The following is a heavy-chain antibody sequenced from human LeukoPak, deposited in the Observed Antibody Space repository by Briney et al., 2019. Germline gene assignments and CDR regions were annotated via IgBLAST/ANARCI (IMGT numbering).Heavy chain of an antibody. J-gene: IGHJ4*02. V-gene: IGHV1-18*01. CDR3: ARDLREIVAAAVLGPSFDY. CDR2: ISDYKRDA. D-gene: IGHD5-12*01. Sequence: ASVKVSCKTSGYTFTDYGVTWVRQAPGQGLEWMGWISDYKRDAKYAQKFQGRVTMTTDTSTSTAYMEVKSLRSDVTAVYYCARDLREIVAAAVLGPSFDYWGQGTLVTVST. CDR1: GYTFTDYG.